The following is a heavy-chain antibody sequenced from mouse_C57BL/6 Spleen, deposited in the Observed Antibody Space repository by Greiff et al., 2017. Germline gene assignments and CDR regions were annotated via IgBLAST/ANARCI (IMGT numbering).Heavy chain of an antibody. Sequence: VQLQQPGAELVMPGASVKLSCKASGYTFTSYWMHWVKQRPGQGLEWIGEIDPSDSYTNYTQKFKGKSTLTVDKSTSTAYMQLSSLTSEDSAVYYCARPGRNYFDYWGQGTTLTVSS. CDR2: IDPSDSYT. J-gene: IGHJ2*01. CDR3: ARPGRNYFDY. CDR1: GYTFTSYW. V-gene: IGHV1-69*01.